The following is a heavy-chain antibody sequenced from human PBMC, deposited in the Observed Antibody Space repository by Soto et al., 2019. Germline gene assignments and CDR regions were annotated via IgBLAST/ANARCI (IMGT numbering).Heavy chain of an antibody. Sequence: SGGSQRLSCAGSQFTFSNYWMNWARQAPGKGLEWVANINQDGSEKYYVDSVKGRFTISRDIAKNSLFLQMNSLRADDAAVYYCARASPGMDVWGQGTTVTVS. CDR1: QFTFSNYW. CDR2: INQDGSEK. V-gene: IGHV3-7*01. J-gene: IGHJ6*02. CDR3: ARASPGMDV.